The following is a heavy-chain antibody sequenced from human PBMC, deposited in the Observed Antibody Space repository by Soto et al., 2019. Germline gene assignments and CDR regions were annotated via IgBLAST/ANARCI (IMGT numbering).Heavy chain of an antibody. V-gene: IGHV3-33*01. D-gene: IGHD2-15*01. Sequence: QVQLVESGGGVVQPGRSLRLSCAASGFTFSSYGMHWVRQAPGKGLEWVAVIWYDGSNKYYADSVKGRFTISRDNYKNTLYLQMSSLRGEDTAVYYGARGMWVKVVVVENVMDYWGQGTLVTVSS. J-gene: IGHJ4*02. CDR3: ARGMWVKVVVVENVMDY. CDR2: IWYDGSNK. CDR1: GFTFSSYG.